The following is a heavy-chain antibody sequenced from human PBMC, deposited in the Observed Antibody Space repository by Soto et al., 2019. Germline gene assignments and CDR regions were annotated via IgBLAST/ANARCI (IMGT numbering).Heavy chain of an antibody. CDR3: ARALSGTIHPHYFDR. CDR1: GYSFTDYW. V-gene: IGHV5-51*01. Sequence: GESLKISCRGSGYSFTDYWIGWVRHMPGKGLEWMGIIYPGDSDTRYSPSFQGQVTISADNSISTASLQWSSLRASDTALYYCARALSGTIHPHYFDRCRQGPLVTVSS. D-gene: IGHD2-21*01. J-gene: IGHJ4*02. CDR2: IYPGDSDT.